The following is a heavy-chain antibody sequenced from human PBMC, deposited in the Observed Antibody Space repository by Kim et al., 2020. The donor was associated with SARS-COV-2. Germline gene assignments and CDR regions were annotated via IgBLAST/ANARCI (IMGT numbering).Heavy chain of an antibody. Sequence: SETLSLTCTVSGGSISSSSYYWGWIRQPPGKGLEWIGSIYYSGSTYYNPSLKSRVTISVDTSKNQFSLKLSSVTAADTAVYYCAREVHQEPGKIDYWGQG. J-gene: IGHJ4*02. V-gene: IGHV4-39*07. CDR3: AREVHQEPGKIDY. CDR1: GGSISSSSYY. CDR2: IYYSGST.